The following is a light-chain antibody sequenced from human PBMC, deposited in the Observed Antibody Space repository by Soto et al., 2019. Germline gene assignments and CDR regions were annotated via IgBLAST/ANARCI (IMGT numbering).Light chain of an antibody. Sequence: QSVLTQPASVSGSPGQSITISCTGTSSDIGGFNYVSWYQQNPGKAPKLMIYEVSKRPSGVSNRFSGSKSGNTASLTISGLQAEDEADYYCSSYTSNSTLVFGGGTKLTVL. CDR1: SSDIGGFNY. V-gene: IGLV2-14*01. J-gene: IGLJ3*02. CDR3: SSYTSNSTLV. CDR2: EVS.